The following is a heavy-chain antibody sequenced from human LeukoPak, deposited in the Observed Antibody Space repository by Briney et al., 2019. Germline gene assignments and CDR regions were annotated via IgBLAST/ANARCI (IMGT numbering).Heavy chain of an antibody. CDR3: XREDIVATIMDY. D-gene: IGHD5-12*01. V-gene: IGHV4-39*07. CDR1: GGSISSGSYY. Sequence: SQTLSLTCTVSGGSISSGSYYWGWIRQPPGKGLEWIGSIYYSGSTYYNPSLKSRVTISVDTSKNQFSLKLSSVTAADTAVYYXXREDIVATIMDYWGQGTLVTVSS. CDR2: IYYSGST. J-gene: IGHJ4*02.